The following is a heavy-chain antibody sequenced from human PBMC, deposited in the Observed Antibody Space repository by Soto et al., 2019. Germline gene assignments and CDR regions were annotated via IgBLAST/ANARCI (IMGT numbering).Heavy chain of an antibody. V-gene: IGHV1-2*02. CDR1: GYTFTDYY. D-gene: IGHD6-19*01. Sequence: QIQLVQSGAEVKKPGASVKVSCKSSGYTFTDYYLHWVRQAPGQGLEWMGWMNPGSGHTEYAEKFQGRVTKTRDTCITTDYMELTTLRSDDTAMYYCTRASTVAGGSSKSLPNDYWGQGTLVTVSS. CDR3: TRASTVAGGSSKSLPNDY. J-gene: IGHJ4*02. CDR2: MNPGSGHT.